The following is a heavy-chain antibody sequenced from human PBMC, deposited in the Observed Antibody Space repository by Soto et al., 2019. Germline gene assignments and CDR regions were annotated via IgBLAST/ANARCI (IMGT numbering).Heavy chain of an antibody. Sequence: ASVKVSCKASGYTFTSYGISWVRQAPGQGLEWMGWISAYNGNTNYAQKLQGRVTMTTDTSTSTAYMELRSLRSDDTAVYYCARDSLKGIAEPPRWRGAFDIWGQGTMVTVSS. V-gene: IGHV1-18*01. CDR2: ISAYNGNT. CDR3: ARDSLKGIAEPPRWRGAFDI. CDR1: GYTFTSYG. J-gene: IGHJ3*02. D-gene: IGHD6-13*01.